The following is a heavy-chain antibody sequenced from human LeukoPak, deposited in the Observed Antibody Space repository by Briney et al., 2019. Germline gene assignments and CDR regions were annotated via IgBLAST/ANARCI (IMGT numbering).Heavy chain of an antibody. CDR1: GYTFTNYG. V-gene: IGHV1-69*06. J-gene: IGHJ3*02. CDR3: ATRNDYGDYSDAFDI. CDR2: IIPIFGTA. D-gene: IGHD4-17*01. Sequence: GASVKVSCKASGYTFTNYGISWVRQAPGQGLEWMGGIIPIFGTANYAQKFQGRVTITADKSTSTAYMELRSLRSDDTAVYYCATRNDYGDYSDAFDIWGQGTMVTVSS.